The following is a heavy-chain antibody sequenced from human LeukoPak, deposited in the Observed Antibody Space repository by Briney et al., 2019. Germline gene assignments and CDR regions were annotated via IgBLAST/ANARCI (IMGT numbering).Heavy chain of an antibody. Sequence: SVKVSCKASGGTFRNYAVSWVRQVPGQGLEWMGRVIPIFDTANYAQKFQGRLTITADESTSTAYMELSSLRSEDTAVYYCARVGQVLRFLEWRGWFDPWGQGTLVTVSS. CDR1: GGTFRNYA. CDR2: VIPIFDTA. V-gene: IGHV1-69*13. J-gene: IGHJ5*02. CDR3: ARVGQVLRFLEWRGWFDP. D-gene: IGHD3-3*01.